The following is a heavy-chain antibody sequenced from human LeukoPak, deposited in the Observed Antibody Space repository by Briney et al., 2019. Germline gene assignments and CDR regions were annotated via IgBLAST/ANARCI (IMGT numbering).Heavy chain of an antibody. CDR2: IESNGLT. Sequence: GGSLRLSCAASGFIFSSYGMHWVRQIPGKGLMWVSRIESNGLTLYADSVRDRFTISRDNGKNTIYLQMNSLRVDDTAIYYCAKAATYFYGSVTYDWFESWGQGTLVTVSS. D-gene: IGHD3-10*01. CDR1: GFIFSSYG. J-gene: IGHJ5*01. CDR3: AKAATYFYGSVTYDWFES. V-gene: IGHV3-74*01.